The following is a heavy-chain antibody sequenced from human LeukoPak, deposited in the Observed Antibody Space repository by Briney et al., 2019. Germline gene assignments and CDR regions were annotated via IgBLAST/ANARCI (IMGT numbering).Heavy chain of an antibody. CDR3: ARVGEMATIHNAFDI. CDR1: GYTFTSYY. D-gene: IGHD5-24*01. J-gene: IGHJ3*02. Sequence: ASVKVSCKASGYTFTSYYMHWVRQAPGQGLEWMGIINPSGGSTSYAQKFQGRVTITADKSTSTAYMELSSLRSEDTAVYYCARVGEMATIHNAFDIWGQGTMVTVSS. CDR2: INPSGGST. V-gene: IGHV1-46*01.